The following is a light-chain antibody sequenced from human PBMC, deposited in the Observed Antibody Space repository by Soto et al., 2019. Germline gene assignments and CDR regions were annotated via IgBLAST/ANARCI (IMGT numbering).Light chain of an antibody. CDR3: QQSSSIPIT. Sequence: DIQMTQSPSSLSASVGDRVTITCRASQTISNYLNWYQQKPGKAPKLLIYGASSLQGGVPSRFSGSGSGTDFTLTISSLQPEDFATYYCQQSSSIPITFGQGTRLEI. V-gene: IGKV1-39*01. CDR2: GAS. CDR1: QTISNY. J-gene: IGKJ5*01.